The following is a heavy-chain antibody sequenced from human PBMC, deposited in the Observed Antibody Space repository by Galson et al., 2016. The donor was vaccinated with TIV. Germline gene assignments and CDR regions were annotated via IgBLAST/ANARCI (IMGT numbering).Heavy chain of an antibody. CDR2: ISTYNGNT. J-gene: IGHJ4*02. D-gene: IGHD1-1*01. Sequence: SVKVSCKASGYTFTSCGFGWVRQAPGQGLEWMGWISTYNGNTNYAQKFQGRVTLTTETSTSTASMELRGLTSDDTAMYYCARAAYTWNDVPFDYWGQGTLVTVSS. V-gene: IGHV1-18*01. CDR3: ARAAYTWNDVPFDY. CDR1: GYTFTSCG.